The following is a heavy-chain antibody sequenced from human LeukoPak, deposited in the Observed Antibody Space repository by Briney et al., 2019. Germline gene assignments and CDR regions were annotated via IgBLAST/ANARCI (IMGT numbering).Heavy chain of an antibody. J-gene: IGHJ5*02. V-gene: IGHV1-69*06. D-gene: IGHD1-26*01. CDR2: IIPIFGTA. CDR3: AGVGATTSTEFDP. Sequence: SVKVSCKASGCTFSSYAISWVRQAPGQGLEWMGGIIPIFGTANYAQKFQGRVTITADKSTSTAYMELSSLRSEDTAVYYCAGVGATTSTEFDPWGQGTLVTVSS. CDR1: GCTFSSYA.